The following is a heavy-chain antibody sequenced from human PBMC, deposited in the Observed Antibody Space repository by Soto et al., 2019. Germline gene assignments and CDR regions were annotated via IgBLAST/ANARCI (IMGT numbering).Heavy chain of an antibody. V-gene: IGHV4-59*01. CDR1: GGSISRYY. CDR2: IYYSEST. J-gene: IGHJ4*02. Sequence: SETLSLTCTVSGGSISRYYWTWIRQPPGKGLEWIGYIYYSESTNYNPSLKSRVTISLDTSKNQFSLKLSSVTAADTAVYYCARGDFWSGYYPYFDYWGQGTLVTVSS. CDR3: ARGDFWSGYYPYFDY. D-gene: IGHD3-3*01.